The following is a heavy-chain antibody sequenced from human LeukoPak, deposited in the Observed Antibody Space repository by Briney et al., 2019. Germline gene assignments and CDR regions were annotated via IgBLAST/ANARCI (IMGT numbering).Heavy chain of an antibody. V-gene: IGHV3-7*01. J-gene: IGHJ4*02. D-gene: IGHD6-19*01. CDR1: GFTFSNYW. CDR3: AREGPGAVAGTD. Sequence: TGGSLRLSCEGSGFTFSNYWMGWVRQAPGKGLQWVANIKTDGSEKYYVDSVKGRFTISRDNAKNSLYLQMNSLRAEDTAVYYCAREGPGAVAGTDWGQGTLVTVSS. CDR2: IKTDGSEK.